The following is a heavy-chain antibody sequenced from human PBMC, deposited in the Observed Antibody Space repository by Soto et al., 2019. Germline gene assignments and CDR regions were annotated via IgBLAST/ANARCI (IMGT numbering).Heavy chain of an antibody. CDR3: AKDRTVAARNFDY. Sequence: LRLSCAASVFAFSNYAMHWVRQAPGKGLEWVSSISTSIDATYYADSVKGRFTISRDDSKNTLYLQMNSLRAEDSAVYYCAKDRTVAARNFDYWGQGTQVTAPQ. CDR2: ISTSIDAT. D-gene: IGHD6-6*01. V-gene: IGHV3-23*01. CDR1: VFAFSNYA. J-gene: IGHJ4*02.